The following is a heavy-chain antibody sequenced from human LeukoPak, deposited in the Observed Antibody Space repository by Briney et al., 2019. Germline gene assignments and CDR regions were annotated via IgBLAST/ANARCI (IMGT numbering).Heavy chain of an antibody. V-gene: IGHV3-30*18. J-gene: IGHJ4*02. CDR1: GFTFSSYG. D-gene: IGHD6-19*01. CDR3: AKFYRGAVAADY. Sequence: GRSLRLSCAASGFTFSSYGMHWVRQAPGKRLEWVAVISYDGSNRYYADSVKGRFTISRDNSKNTLYLQMNSLRAEDTAVYYCAKFYRGAVAADYWGQGTLVAVSS. CDR2: ISYDGSNR.